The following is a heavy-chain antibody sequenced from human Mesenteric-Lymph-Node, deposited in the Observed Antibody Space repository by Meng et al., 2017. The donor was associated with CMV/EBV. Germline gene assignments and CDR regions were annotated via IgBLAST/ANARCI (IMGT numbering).Heavy chain of an antibody. J-gene: IGHJ2*01. D-gene: IGHD4/OR15-4a*01. V-gene: IGHV3-23*01. CDR3: AKDYSNSDYGSYWYFDL. CDR2: LSGTGVTT. CDR1: FPFPHYP. Sequence: FPFPHYPFGWVRQPSGKGLEWVSVLSGTGVTTYYADSVKGRFAISRDNSRNTLYLQMNSLRAEDTAVFYCAKDYSNSDYGSYWYFDLWGRGTLVTVSS.